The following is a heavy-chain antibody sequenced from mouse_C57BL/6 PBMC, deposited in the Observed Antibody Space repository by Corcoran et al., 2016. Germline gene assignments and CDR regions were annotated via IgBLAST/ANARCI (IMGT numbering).Heavy chain of an antibody. V-gene: IGHV3-6*01. Sequence: DVQLQESGPGLVKPSQSLSLPCSVTGYSITSGYYWNWIRQFPGNKLEWMGYISYDGSNNYNPSLKNRISITRDTSKNQFFLKLNSVTTEDTATYYCARAVTTDYYAMDYWGQGTSVTVSS. J-gene: IGHJ4*01. CDR2: ISYDGSN. D-gene: IGHD1-1*01. CDR3: ARAVTTDYYAMDY. CDR1: GYSITSGYY.